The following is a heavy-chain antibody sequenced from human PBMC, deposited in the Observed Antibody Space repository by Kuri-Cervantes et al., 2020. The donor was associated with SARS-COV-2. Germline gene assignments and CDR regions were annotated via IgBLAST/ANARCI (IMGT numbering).Heavy chain of an antibody. CDR1: GFTFSSYG. D-gene: IGHD6-13*01. J-gene: IGHJ6*02. CDR3: ARDSPDSSSWYYYYGMDV. CDR2: ISSSSSYI. Sequence: GGSLRLSCAASGFTFSSYGMHWVRQAPGKGLEWVSSISSSSSYIYYADSVKGRFTISRDNAKNSLYLQMNSLRAEDTAVYYCARDSPDSSSWYYYYGMDVWGQGTTVTVSS. V-gene: IGHV3-21*01.